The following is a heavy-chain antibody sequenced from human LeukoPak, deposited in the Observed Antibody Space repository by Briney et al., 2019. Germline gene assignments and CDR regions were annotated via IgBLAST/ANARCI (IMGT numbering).Heavy chain of an antibody. J-gene: IGHJ3*02. V-gene: IGHV4-59*01. D-gene: IGHD6-6*01. Sequence: PSETLSFTCTVSGGSISSYYWNWIRKPPGKGLEWIGYIYYSGSTNYNPSLKSRVTISVDTSKNQFSLKLSFVTAADTAVYYCARGSIAARNDAFDIWGQGTMVTVSS. CDR1: GGSISSYY. CDR3: ARGSIAARNDAFDI. CDR2: IYYSGST.